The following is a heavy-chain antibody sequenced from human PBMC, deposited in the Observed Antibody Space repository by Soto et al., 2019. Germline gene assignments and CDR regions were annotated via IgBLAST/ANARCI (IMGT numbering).Heavy chain of an antibody. Sequence: QVQLVQSGAEVKKPGSSVKVSCKASGGTISSYTISWVRQAPGQGLEWMGRIIPILGIPNYAQKFQGRVTFTADKSTRTAYMELSGLSSEDTAVYFCARFRGSYGMDVWGQGTTVTVSS. CDR2: IIPILGIP. CDR1: GGTISSYT. CDR3: ARFRGSYGMDV. V-gene: IGHV1-69*02. D-gene: IGHD3-10*01. J-gene: IGHJ6*02.